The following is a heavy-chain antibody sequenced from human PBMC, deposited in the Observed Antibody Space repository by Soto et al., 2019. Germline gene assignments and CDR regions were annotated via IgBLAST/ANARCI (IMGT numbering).Heavy chain of an antibody. Sequence: GSGPTLVNPTQTLTLTCTFSGFSLSTSGVGVGWIRQPPGKALEWLALIYWNDDKRYSPSLKSRLTITKDTSKNQVVLTMTNMDPVDTATYYCAHSEMGVAGAIPYFDYWGQGTLVTVSS. CDR3: AHSEMGVAGAIPYFDY. CDR2: IYWNDDK. CDR1: GFSLSTSGVG. J-gene: IGHJ4*02. D-gene: IGHD6-19*01. V-gene: IGHV2-5*01.